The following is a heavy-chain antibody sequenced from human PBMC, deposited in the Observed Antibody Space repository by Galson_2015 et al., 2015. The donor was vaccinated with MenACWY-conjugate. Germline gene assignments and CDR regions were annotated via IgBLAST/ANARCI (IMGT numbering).Heavy chain of an antibody. CDR1: GYTFTTYW. V-gene: IGHV5-51*01. D-gene: IGHD1-26*01. J-gene: IGHJ6*02. Sequence: QSGAEVTKPGESLPISCKGSGYTFTTYWIGWVRQMPGKGLEWTGFISPGDSYTRYNPAFQGQVTISADKSISTAYLQWNSLQASDTAMYYCTRHPPGGRGMDVWGQGTTVTVSS. CDR2: ISPGDSYT. CDR3: TRHPPGGRGMDV.